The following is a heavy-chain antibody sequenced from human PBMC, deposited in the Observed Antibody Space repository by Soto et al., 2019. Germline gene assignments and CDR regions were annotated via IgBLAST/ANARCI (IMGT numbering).Heavy chain of an antibody. D-gene: IGHD4-17*01. Sequence: SETLSLTCSVSGDSIRTFYWSWIRLPLGKGLEWIGYIYRGGSTKYNPSLKSRLTMSADTAKNPFSLKLTSVTAADTAVYYCARTLEYGHMDVGGNATSVTVSS. V-gene: IGHV4-59*01. CDR1: GDSIRTFY. CDR3: ARTLEYGHMDV. CDR2: IYRGGST. J-gene: IGHJ6*03.